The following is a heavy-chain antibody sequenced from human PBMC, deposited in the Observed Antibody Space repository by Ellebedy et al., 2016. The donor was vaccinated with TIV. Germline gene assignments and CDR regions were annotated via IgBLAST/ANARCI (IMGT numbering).Heavy chain of an antibody. CDR1: GFTFRSYA. J-gene: IGHJ4*02. Sequence: GESLKISCAASGFTFRSYAMAWVRQAPGKGLEWVAGIVGSGAERYADSVKGRFTISRDNSKTTVDLQMNSLRAEDTAVYFCAKDRTSGDGYWVFDNWGQGTLVSVSS. CDR2: IVGSGA. D-gene: IGHD5-18*01. V-gene: IGHV3-23*01. CDR3: AKDRTSGDGYWVFDN.